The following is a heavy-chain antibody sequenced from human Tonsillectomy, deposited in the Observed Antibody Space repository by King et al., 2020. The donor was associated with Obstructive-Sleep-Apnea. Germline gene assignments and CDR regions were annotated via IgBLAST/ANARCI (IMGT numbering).Heavy chain of an antibody. CDR3: ARSPQWLVPLDY. CDR2: IYSDGST. CDR1: GFIVSSNY. D-gene: IGHD6-19*01. Sequence: VQLVESGGGLVQPGGSLRLSCAASGFIVSSNYMSWVRQAPGKGLEWVSVIYSDGSTYYADYVKGRFTISRHSSKNTLYLQMNSLRPEDTAEYYCARSPQWLVPLDYWGQGTLVTVSS. J-gene: IGHJ4*02. V-gene: IGHV3-53*04.